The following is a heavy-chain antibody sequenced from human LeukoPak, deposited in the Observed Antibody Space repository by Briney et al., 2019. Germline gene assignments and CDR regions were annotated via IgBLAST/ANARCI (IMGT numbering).Heavy chain of an antibody. Sequence: PGGSLRLSCAASGFTFSSYAMSWVRQAPGKGLEWVSAISGSGGSTHYADSVKGRFTISRDNSKNTLYLQMDSLRAEDTAVYYCAKDRVVRRMGMVWFDPWGQGTLVTVSS. V-gene: IGHV3-23*01. CDR3: AKDRVVRRMGMVWFDP. CDR1: GFTFSSYA. CDR2: ISGSGGST. D-gene: IGHD3-10*01. J-gene: IGHJ5*02.